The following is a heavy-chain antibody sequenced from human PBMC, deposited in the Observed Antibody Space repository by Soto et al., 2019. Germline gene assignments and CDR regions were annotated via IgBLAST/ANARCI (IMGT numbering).Heavy chain of an antibody. V-gene: IGHV1-3*05. D-gene: IGHD3-10*01. CDR3: ARDFNYGSGDY. CDR2: INAGNGNT. Sequence: QVQLVQSGAEEKKPGASVKVSCKASGYTFTSYAMLWVRQAPGQRLEWMGWINAGNGNTKYSQKFRGRVTITRDTSAITAYMELSSLRSEDTAVYYCARDFNYGSGDYWGQGTLVTVSS. CDR1: GYTFTSYA. J-gene: IGHJ4*02.